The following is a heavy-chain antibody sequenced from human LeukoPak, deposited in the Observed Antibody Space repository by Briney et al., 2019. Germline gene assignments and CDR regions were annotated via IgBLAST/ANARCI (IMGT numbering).Heavy chain of an antibody. J-gene: IGHJ3*02. CDR2: VSYSGST. CDR1: GASISSYY. CDR3: ARDLATAATADQAFDI. D-gene: IGHD6-13*01. V-gene: IGHV4-59*12. Sequence: SETLSLTCTVSGASISSYYWSWIRQPPGKGLESIGYVSYSGSTNYNPSLKSRVTISVGTSKNQFSLKLSSVTAADTAVYYCARDLATAATADQAFDIWGPGTMVTVSS.